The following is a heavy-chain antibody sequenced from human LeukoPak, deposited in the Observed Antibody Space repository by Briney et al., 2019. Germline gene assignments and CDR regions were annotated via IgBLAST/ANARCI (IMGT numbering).Heavy chain of an antibody. J-gene: IGHJ4*02. V-gene: IGHV3-48*03. CDR2: ISSSGSTI. Sequence: PGGSLRLSCAASGFTFSSYEMNWVRQAPGKGLEWVSYISSSGSTIYYADSVKGRFTISRDNAKNSLYLQMNSLRAEDTAVYYCARVIPYDSCGYYGGFDYWGQGTLVTVSS. CDR3: ARVIPYDSCGYYGGFDY. CDR1: GFTFSSYE. D-gene: IGHD3-22*01.